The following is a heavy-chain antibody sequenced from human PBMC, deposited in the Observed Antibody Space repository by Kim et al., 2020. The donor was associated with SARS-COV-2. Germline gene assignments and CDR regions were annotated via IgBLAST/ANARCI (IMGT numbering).Heavy chain of an antibody. D-gene: IGHD4-17*01. CDR3: AVTSVVDFDY. Sequence: STYYNPSLTSRVTISVDTSKNQFSLKLSSVTAADTAVYYCAVTSVVDFDYWGQGTLVTVSS. V-gene: IGHV4-39*07. J-gene: IGHJ4*02. CDR2: ST.